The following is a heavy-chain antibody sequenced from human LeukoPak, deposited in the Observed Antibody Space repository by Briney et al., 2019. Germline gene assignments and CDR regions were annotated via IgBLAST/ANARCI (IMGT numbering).Heavy chain of an antibody. J-gene: IGHJ4*02. V-gene: IGHV1-24*01. CDR1: GYTLTELS. Sequence: ASVKVSCKVSGYTLTELSMHWVRQAPGKGLEWMGGFDPEDGETIYAQKFQGRVTMTEDTSTDTAYMELSSLRSEDTAVYYCATALGVTTVVTPPDYWGQGTLVTVFS. CDR2: FDPEDGET. D-gene: IGHD4-23*01. CDR3: ATALGVTTVVTPPDY.